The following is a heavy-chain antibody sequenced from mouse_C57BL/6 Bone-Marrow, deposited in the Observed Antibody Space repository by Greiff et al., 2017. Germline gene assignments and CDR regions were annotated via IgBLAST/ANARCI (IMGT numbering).Heavy chain of an antibody. Sequence: VQLQQSGAELVRPGASVKLSCTASGFNIKDDYMHWVKQRPEQGLEWIGWIDPENGDTEYASKFQGKATIPADTSSNTAYLQLSSLTSEDTAVYYCTFYSNFLPYWGQGTLVTVSA. D-gene: IGHD2-5*01. J-gene: IGHJ3*01. CDR1: GFNIKDDY. CDR3: TFYSNFLPY. CDR2: IDPENGDT. V-gene: IGHV14-4*01.